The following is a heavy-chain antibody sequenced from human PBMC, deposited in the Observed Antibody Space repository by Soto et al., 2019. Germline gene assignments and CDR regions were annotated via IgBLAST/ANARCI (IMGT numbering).Heavy chain of an antibody. J-gene: IGHJ4*02. V-gene: IGHV6-1*01. D-gene: IGHD3-22*01. CDR1: GDGVSSNFAA. Sequence: SQTLSLTCALSGDGVSSNFAAWNWIRQSPSRGLEWLGRTYYRSKWYNDYAVSVKSRLTINPDTFRNQFSLQLKSVTPEDTAVYYCARDSSGRYTIDYWGQGTLVTVSS. CDR3: ARDSSGRYTIDY. CDR2: TYYRSKWYN.